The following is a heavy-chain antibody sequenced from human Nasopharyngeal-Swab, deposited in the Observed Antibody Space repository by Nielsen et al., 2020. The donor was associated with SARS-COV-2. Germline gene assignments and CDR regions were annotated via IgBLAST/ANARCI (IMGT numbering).Heavy chain of an antibody. J-gene: IGHJ6*03. V-gene: IGHV4-34*01. D-gene: IGHD3-3*01. CDR2: INHSGST. Sequence: SETLSLAFAAYGWSFSGYYWSWIRQPPGKGLEWIGEINHSGSTNYNPSLKSRVTISVDTSKNQFSLKLSSVTAADTAVYYCAGEEWLGAGYYYMDVWGKGTTVTVSS. CDR1: GWSFSGYY. CDR3: AGEEWLGAGYYYMDV.